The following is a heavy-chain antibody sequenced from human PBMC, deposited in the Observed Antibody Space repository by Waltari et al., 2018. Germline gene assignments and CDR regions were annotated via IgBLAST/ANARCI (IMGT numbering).Heavy chain of an antibody. V-gene: IGHV1-2*02. J-gene: IGHJ5*02. CDR2: INPDTGGT. Sequence: QVQVVQSGAEVKKPGVSVKVSCKTSGYTFTGYYIHWVRQAPGQGLAWMGWINPDTGGTNYGQKFQGRVSMTRDTSISTAYMELSSLKSDDTAIYYCTRWTFAMGFDPWGQGTLVTVSS. CDR1: GYTFTGYY. CDR3: TRWTFAMGFDP.